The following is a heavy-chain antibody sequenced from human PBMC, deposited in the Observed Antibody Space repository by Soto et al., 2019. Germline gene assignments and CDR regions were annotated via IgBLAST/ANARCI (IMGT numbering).Heavy chain of an antibody. J-gene: IGHJ5*01. CDR3: ASSYSTSWYWFDS. D-gene: IGHD6-13*01. CDR1: GFSLSNAGLG. Sequence: QVTVKESGPVLVKPTETLTLTCTVSGFSLSNAGLGVSWIRQPPGKALEWLAHIFSNDEKYYSTSLKSRLTISKDTSKSHVVLTMTNMDPVDTATYYCASSYSTSWYWFDSWGQGTLVTVSS. V-gene: IGHV2-26*01. CDR2: IFSNDEK.